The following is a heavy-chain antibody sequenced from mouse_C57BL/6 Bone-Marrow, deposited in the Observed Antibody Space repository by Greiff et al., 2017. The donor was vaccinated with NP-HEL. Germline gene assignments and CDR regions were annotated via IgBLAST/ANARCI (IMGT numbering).Heavy chain of an antibody. CDR3: ATYGSSSGGY. CDR2: IYPGSGNT. V-gene: IGHV1-66*01. D-gene: IGHD1-1*01. J-gene: IGHJ2*01. Sequence: VQLQQSGPELVKPGASVKISCKASGYSFTSYYIHWVKQRPGQGLEWIGWIYPGSGNTKYNEKFKGKATLTADTSSRTAYMQLSSLTSEDSAVYYCATYGSSSGGYWGQGTTLTVSS. CDR1: GYSFTSYY.